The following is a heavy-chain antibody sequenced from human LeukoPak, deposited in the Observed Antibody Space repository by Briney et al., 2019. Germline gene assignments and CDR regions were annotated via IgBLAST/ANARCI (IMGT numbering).Heavy chain of an antibody. CDR3: TTDYRWLRHY. V-gene: IGHV3-7*01. D-gene: IGHD5-12*01. J-gene: IGHJ4*02. Sequence: GGSLRLSCAASGFSFSSHWMSWVRQAPGRGLEWVANIKQDGSEKYYVDSVKGRFTIFRDNAKNSVYLQMNSLSAEDTAVYYCTTDYRWLRHYWGQGTLVTVSS. CDR2: IKQDGSEK. CDR1: GFSFSSHW.